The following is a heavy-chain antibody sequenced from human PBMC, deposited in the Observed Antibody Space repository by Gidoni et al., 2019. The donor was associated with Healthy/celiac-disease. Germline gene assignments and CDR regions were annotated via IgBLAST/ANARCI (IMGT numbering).Heavy chain of an antibody. CDR3: ARDQGWLRGDY. CDR1: GFTFSSYE. J-gene: IGHJ4*02. D-gene: IGHD5-12*01. CDR2: ISSSGSTI. V-gene: IGHV3-48*03. Sequence: EVQLVESGGGLVQPGGSLRLSCAASGFTFSSYEMNWVRQAPGKGLEWVSYISSSGSTIYYADSVKGRFTISRDNAKNSLYLQMNSLRAEDTAVYYCARDQGWLRGDYWGQGTLVTVSS.